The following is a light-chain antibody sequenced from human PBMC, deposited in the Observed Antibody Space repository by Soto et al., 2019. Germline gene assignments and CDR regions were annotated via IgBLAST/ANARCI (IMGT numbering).Light chain of an antibody. J-gene: IGKJ1*01. CDR3: QQHGSSPWT. CDR2: GAS. V-gene: IGKV3-20*01. Sequence: EIVMTHSPATLSVSPWEIATLSCRARQSVSSSYLAWYQQRPGQAPRLLIYGASIRATGIPDRFSGSGSGTDFTLTISRLEPEDFAVYFCQQHGSSPWTFGQGTKVDIK. CDR1: QSVSSSY.